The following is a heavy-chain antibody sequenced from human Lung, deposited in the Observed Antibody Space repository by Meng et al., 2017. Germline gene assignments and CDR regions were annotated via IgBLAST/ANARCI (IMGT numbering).Heavy chain of an antibody. V-gene: IGHV3-53*02. J-gene: IGHJ4*02. CDR3: AGRVMGAAAYDF. D-gene: IGHD6-13*01. CDR1: GFTVSGNY. CDR2: IYGDGST. Sequence: EVQLLATGGDLIQPGKSLRSACAASGFTVSGNYMTWVRQAPGKGLEWVSLIYGDGSTLYADSVKGRFTISRDNSKNTVYLQMNSLRVEDTAVYHCAGRVMGAAAYDFWGQGTLVTVSS.